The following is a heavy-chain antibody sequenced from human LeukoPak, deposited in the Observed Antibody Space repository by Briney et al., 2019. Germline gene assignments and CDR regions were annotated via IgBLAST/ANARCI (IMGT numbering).Heavy chain of an antibody. CDR1: GFTFSSYA. CDR2: ISGSGGST. J-gene: IGHJ6*03. Sequence: GGSLRLSCAASGFTFSSYAMSWVRQAPGKGLEWVSAISGSGGSTYYADSVKGRFTISRDNSKKTLYLQLNSLTAEDTAVYYCAKDNYYYYYMDVWGKGTTVTISS. V-gene: IGHV3-23*01. CDR3: AKDNYYYYYMDV.